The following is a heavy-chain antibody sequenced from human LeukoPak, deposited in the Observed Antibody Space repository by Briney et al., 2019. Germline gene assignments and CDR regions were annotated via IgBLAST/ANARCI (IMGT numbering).Heavy chain of an antibody. V-gene: IGHV3-74*01. Sequence: GGSLRLSCAASGSTFSSYAMHWVRQAPGKGLVWVSHINSDGSSTNYADSVKGRFTISSDNAKNTLYLQMNSLRAEDTAVYYCARGGVVGAFDIWGQGAMVTVSS. D-gene: IGHD2-15*01. CDR2: INSDGSST. CDR1: GSTFSSYA. CDR3: ARGGVVGAFDI. J-gene: IGHJ3*02.